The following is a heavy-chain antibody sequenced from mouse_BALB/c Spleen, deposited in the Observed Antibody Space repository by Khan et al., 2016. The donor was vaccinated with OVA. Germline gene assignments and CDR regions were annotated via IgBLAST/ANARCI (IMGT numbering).Heavy chain of an antibody. CDR1: GYSFTDYT. Sequence: EVQLQESGPELVKPGASMKISCKASGYSFTDYTMNWVKQSHGKNLEWIGLINPYNGFTSYNQKFKGKATLTVDKSSSTAYMELLSLTSEDYSVYYCARGNYYDSNSWFAYWGQGTLVTVSA. J-gene: IGHJ3*01. D-gene: IGHD1-1*01. V-gene: IGHV1-18*01. CDR3: ARGNYYDSNSWFAY. CDR2: INPYNGFT.